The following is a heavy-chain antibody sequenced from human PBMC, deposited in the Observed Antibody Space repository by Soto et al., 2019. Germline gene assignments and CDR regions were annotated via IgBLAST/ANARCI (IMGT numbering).Heavy chain of an antibody. Sequence: GGSLRLSCAASGFTFSTYTMSWVRRAPGKGLEWVSAISGSGASPSYADSVQGRFNISRDNPKRTLYLQMNNLRAEDTAVYYCANDLVPDATRFGEPSSMDVWGKGTTVTVSS. CDR2: ISGSGASP. CDR1: GFTFSTYT. J-gene: IGHJ6*03. D-gene: IGHD3-10*02. V-gene: IGHV3-23*01. CDR3: ANDLVPDATRFGEPSSMDV.